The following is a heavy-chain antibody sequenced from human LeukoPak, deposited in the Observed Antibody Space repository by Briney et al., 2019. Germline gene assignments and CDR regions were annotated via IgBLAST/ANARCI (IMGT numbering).Heavy chain of an antibody. Sequence: GGSLRLSCTASGFTVSSNYMSWVRQAPGKGLEWVSVIYSGGSTYYADSVKGRFTISGDISKNTVYLQMNSLKADDTALYYCARGRSSTWGGDWFDPWGQGTLVTVSS. CDR2: IYSGGST. D-gene: IGHD2-2*01. CDR3: ARGRSSTWGGDWFDP. CDR1: GFTVSSNY. V-gene: IGHV3-53*01. J-gene: IGHJ5*02.